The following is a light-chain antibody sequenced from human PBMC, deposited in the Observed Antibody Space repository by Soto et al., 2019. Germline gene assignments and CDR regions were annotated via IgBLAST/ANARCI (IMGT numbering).Light chain of an antibody. Sequence: DIQMTQSPSTLSASVGDRVTITCRASQSISGWLAWYQQKPGKAPNLLISDASSLESGVPSRFSGSGSGTEFTLTISGLQPDDFSTYYCQQYSSYSSFGQGTKLEIK. CDR3: QQYSSYSS. CDR1: QSISGW. J-gene: IGKJ2*01. CDR2: DAS. V-gene: IGKV1-5*01.